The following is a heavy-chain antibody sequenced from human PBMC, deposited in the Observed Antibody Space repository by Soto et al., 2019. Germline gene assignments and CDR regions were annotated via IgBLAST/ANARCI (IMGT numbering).Heavy chain of an antibody. J-gene: IGHJ4*02. V-gene: IGHV1-18*01. Sequence: QVQLVQSGAEVKKPGASVKVSCKASGYTFTSYGISWVRQAPGQGLEWMGWISAYNGNTNYAQKLQGRVTMTTDTSTSSAYMDVRSLRSDDTAVYYCARTIFGVVIYYFDYWGQGTLVTVSS. CDR2: ISAYNGNT. D-gene: IGHD3-3*01. CDR3: ARTIFGVVIYYFDY. CDR1: GYTFTSYG.